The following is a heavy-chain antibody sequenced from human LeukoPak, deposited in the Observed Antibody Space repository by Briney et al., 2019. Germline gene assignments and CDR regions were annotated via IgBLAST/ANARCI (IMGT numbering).Heavy chain of an antibody. D-gene: IGHD3-22*01. CDR3: ARDGESSGYNY. CDR1: VGTFSSYA. Sequence: ASVKVSCKASVGTFSSYAISWVRQAPGQGLEWMGRIIPIFGTANYAQKFHGRVTITTDESTSTAYMELSSLRSEDTAVYYCARDGESSGYNYWGQGTLVAVSS. J-gene: IGHJ4*02. CDR2: IIPIFGTA. V-gene: IGHV1-69*05.